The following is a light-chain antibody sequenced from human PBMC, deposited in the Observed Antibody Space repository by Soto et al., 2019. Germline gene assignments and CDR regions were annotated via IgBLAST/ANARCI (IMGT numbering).Light chain of an antibody. V-gene: IGKV3-15*01. J-gene: IGKJ5*01. Sequence: EIVMTQSPATLSVSPGERATLSCRASQSVSSNLAWYQQKPGQAPRLLIYGASTRATGIPARFSGSGSGTEFTRTISSLQSEDFAVYYCQQYNNVPPITFGQGTRLEIK. CDR2: GAS. CDR3: QQYNNVPPIT. CDR1: QSVSSN.